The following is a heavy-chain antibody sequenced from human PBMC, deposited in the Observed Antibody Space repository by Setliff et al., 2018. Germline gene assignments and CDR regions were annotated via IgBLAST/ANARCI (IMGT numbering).Heavy chain of an antibody. Sequence: ASVKVSCKASGYTFTSYGISWVRQAPGQGLEWMGWISTYNGDTDYAQKLQDRLTMTTDTSTSTVYMELRSLRSDDTAVYYCARGEGIVASSGWYPTSFDYWGQGTLVTAPQ. CDR2: ISTYNGDT. D-gene: IGHD6-19*01. CDR3: ARGEGIVASSGWYPTSFDY. J-gene: IGHJ4*02. V-gene: IGHV1-18*01. CDR1: GYTFTSYG.